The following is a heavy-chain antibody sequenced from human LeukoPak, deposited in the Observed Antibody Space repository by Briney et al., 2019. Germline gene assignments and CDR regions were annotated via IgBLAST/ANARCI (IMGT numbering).Heavy chain of an antibody. CDR3: ARVSDYDFWSGYPTYYFDY. Sequence: GASVKVSCKASGYTFATYFMHWVRQAPGQGLEWVGGIIPIFGTANYAQKFQGRVTITADESTSTAYMELSSLRSEDTAVYYCARVSDYDFWSGYPTYYFDYWGQGTLVTVSS. CDR1: GYTFATYF. CDR2: IIPIFGTA. J-gene: IGHJ4*02. V-gene: IGHV1-69*13. D-gene: IGHD3-3*01.